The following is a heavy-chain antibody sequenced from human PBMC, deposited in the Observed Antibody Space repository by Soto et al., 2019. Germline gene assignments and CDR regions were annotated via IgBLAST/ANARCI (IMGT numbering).Heavy chain of an antibody. CDR3: AKAGYYDFWSGYSGYYFDY. D-gene: IGHD3-3*01. J-gene: IGHJ4*02. CDR1: GFTFSSYA. CDR2: ISGSGGST. V-gene: IGHV3-23*01. Sequence: PGGSLRLSCAASGFTFSSYAMSWVRQAPGKGLEWVSAISGSGGSTYYADSVKGRFTISRDNSKNTLYLQMNSLRAGDTAVYYCAKAGYYDFWSGYSGYYFDYWGQGTLVTVSS.